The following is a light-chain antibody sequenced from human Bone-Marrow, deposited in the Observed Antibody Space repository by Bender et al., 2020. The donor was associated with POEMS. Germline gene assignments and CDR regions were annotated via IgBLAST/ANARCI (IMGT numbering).Light chain of an antibody. CDR1: SSDVGAYNF. CDR2: EVS. CDR3: ASYTSRTTWV. J-gene: IGLJ3*02. V-gene: IGLV2-8*01. Sequence: QSALTQPPSASGSPGQSVTISCTGTSSDVGAYNFVSWYQQHPGKAPTLLIYEVSERPSGVPDRFSGSKSGNTAYLTISGLQAGDEADYYCASYTSRTTWVFGGGTKVTVL.